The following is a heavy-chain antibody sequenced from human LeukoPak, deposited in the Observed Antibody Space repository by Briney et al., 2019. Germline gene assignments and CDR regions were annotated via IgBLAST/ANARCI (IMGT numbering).Heavy chain of an antibody. CDR3: ARGLEFTYDAFDI. CDR2: MNPNSGNT. V-gene: IGHV1-8*03. D-gene: IGHD1-1*01. CDR1: GYTFTSYD. J-gene: IGHJ3*02. Sequence: ASVKVSCKASGYTFTSYDINWVRQATGQGLEWMGWMNPNSGNTGYAQKFQGRVTITRNTSISTAYMELSSLRSEDTAVYYCARGLEFTYDAFDIWGQGTMVTVSS.